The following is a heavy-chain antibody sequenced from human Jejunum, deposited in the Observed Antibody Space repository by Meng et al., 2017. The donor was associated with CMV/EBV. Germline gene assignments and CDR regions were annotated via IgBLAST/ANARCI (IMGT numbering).Heavy chain of an antibody. D-gene: IGHD6-13*01. CDR1: GFTLSSYA. CDR2: IPFDGNNE. Sequence: SGFTLSSYAMHRVRQAPGKGLEWVAVIPFDGNNEHYADSVKGRFTISRDNSKNTLYLQVNSLRLEDTGVYYCARGTGSGSWLIDSWGQGTLVTVSS. J-gene: IGHJ4*02. V-gene: IGHV3-30*04. CDR3: ARGTGSGSWLIDS.